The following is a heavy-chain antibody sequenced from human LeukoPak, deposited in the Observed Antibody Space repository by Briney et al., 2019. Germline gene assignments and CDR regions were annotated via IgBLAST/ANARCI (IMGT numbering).Heavy chain of an antibody. V-gene: IGHV4-39*01. Sequence: TTSETLSLTCTVSGGSISSSSYYWGWLRQPPGKGLEWIGSIYYSGSTYYNPSLKSRVTISVDTSKNQFSLKLSSVTAADTAVYYCARRDYFDYWGQGTLVTVSS. CDR3: ARRDYFDY. CDR1: GGSISSSSYY. CDR2: IYYSGST. J-gene: IGHJ4*02.